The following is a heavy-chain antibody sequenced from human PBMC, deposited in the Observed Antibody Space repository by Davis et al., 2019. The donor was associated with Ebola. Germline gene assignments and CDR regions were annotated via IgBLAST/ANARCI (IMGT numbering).Heavy chain of an antibody. D-gene: IGHD6-19*01. Sequence: SETLSLTCAVYGGSFSGYYWSWIRQPPGKGLEWIGEINHSGSTNYNPSLKSRVTISVDTSKNQFSLKLSSVTAADTAVYYCAGAGYSSGWNFDYWGQGTLVTVSS. CDR1: GGSFSGYY. J-gene: IGHJ4*02. CDR2: INHSGST. V-gene: IGHV4-34*01. CDR3: AGAGYSSGWNFDY.